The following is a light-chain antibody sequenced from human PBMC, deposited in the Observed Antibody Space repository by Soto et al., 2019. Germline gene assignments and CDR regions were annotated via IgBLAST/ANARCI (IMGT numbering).Light chain of an antibody. Sequence: EIVLTQSPGTLSLSPGERATLSCRASQSISSSYLAWYQQKPGQAPGLLIYGASRRATGIPDRFIGSGSGTYFTLTMSRLEPEDFTVDYCHEYGYSPVMYTFSQGTKLEIK. CDR1: QSISSSY. J-gene: IGKJ2*01. CDR2: GAS. CDR3: HEYGYSPVMYT. V-gene: IGKV3-20*01.